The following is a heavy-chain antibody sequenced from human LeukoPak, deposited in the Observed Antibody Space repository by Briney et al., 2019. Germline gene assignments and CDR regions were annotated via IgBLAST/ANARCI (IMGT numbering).Heavy chain of an antibody. CDR2: ISAYDRNP. J-gene: IGHJ5*02. CDR1: GDTFKHYH. V-gene: IGHV1-18*01. Sequence: GASVKVSCQVFGDTFKHYHISWVRQAPGQGLKGMGWISAYDRNPNYEQQFRGRVTMTTDTSTSTAYMELASLRSDDTAVYYCARVTVVTRFPWSWGPKKIGQGVDWVDPWGQGTLVIVSS. CDR3: ARVTVVTRFPWSWGPKKIGQGVDWVDP. D-gene: IGHD2-21*02.